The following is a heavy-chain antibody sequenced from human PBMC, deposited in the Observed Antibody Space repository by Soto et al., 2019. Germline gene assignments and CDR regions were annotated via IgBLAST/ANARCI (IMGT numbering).Heavy chain of an antibody. CDR1: GFTFRRYG. V-gene: IGHV3-30*03. J-gene: IGHJ4*02. Sequence: QVQLVESGGGVVQPGRSLILSCAASGFTFRRYGMQWVRQSPGEGPEWVAIVAHDGSNQYYAESVNGRFTISRDNSKTTVFLEMDSLRPEDTAVYYCARSSGGSSWYPPDSWGQGTLVTVSS. D-gene: IGHD6-13*01. CDR3: ARSSGGSSWYPPDS. CDR2: VAHDGSNQ.